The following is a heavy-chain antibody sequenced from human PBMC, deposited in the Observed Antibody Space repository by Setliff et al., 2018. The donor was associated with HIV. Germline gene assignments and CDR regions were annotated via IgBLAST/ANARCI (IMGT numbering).Heavy chain of an antibody. J-gene: IGHJ4*02. CDR1: GYSFTDYW. D-gene: IGHD4-4*01. V-gene: IGHV5-51*01. CDR3: ARSSRRYSNSGAPDY. CDR2: IYPGDSDT. Sequence: GEPLKISCKGSGYSFTDYWIGWVRQMPGKGLEWMGIIYPGDSDTRYSPSFQGQVTFSADKSISTAYLQWRSLKASDTAMYYCARSSRRYSNSGAPDYWGQGTLVTVSS.